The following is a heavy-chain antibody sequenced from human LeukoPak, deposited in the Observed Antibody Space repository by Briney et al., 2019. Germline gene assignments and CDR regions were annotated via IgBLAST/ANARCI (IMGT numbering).Heavy chain of an antibody. CDR3: ARDRWTSSYYYGMDV. CDR2: INPGGGST. J-gene: IGHJ6*02. CDR1: GYTFTSYY. Sequence: RASVKVSCKASGYTFTSYYMHWVRQAPGQGLEWMGIINPGGGSTSYAQKFQGRVTMTRDTSTSTVYMELSSLRSEDTAAYYCARDRWTSSYYYGMDVWGQGTTVTVSS. V-gene: IGHV1-46*01. D-gene: IGHD3/OR15-3a*01.